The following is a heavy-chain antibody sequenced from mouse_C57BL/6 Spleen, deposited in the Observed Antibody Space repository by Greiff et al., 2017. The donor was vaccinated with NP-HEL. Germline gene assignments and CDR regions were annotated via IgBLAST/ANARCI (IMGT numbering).Heavy chain of an antibody. CDR2: IDPNSGGT. Sequence: QVQLKQSGAELVKPGASVKLSCKASGYTFTSYWMHWVKQRPGRGLEWIGRIDPNSGGTKYNEKFKSKATLTVDKPSSTAYMQLSSLTSEDSAVYYCARNYGSSFYYAMDYWGQGTSVTVSS. V-gene: IGHV1-72*01. J-gene: IGHJ4*01. CDR3: ARNYGSSFYYAMDY. CDR1: GYTFTSYW. D-gene: IGHD1-1*01.